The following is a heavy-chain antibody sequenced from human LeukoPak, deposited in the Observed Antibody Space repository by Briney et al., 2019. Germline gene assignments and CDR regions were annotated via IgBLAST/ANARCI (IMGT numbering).Heavy chain of an antibody. D-gene: IGHD3-3*01. J-gene: IGHJ4*02. CDR2: IYYSGST. CDR1: GGSISSSSYY. Sequence: SETLSLTCTVSGGSISSSSYYWGWIRQPPGKGLEWIGSIYYSGSTYYNPSLKSRVTISVDTSKNQFSLKLSSVTAADTAVYYCARAYYDFWSGYYRAFDYWGQGTLVTVSS. V-gene: IGHV4-39*01. CDR3: ARAYYDFWSGYYRAFDY.